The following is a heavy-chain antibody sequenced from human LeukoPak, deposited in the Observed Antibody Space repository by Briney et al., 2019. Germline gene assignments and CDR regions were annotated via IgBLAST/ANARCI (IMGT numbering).Heavy chain of an antibody. CDR2: IYYSGST. V-gene: IGHV4-59*01. Sequence: SETLSLTCSVSGGSFSSYYWSWIRQPPGKGLEWIGYIYYSGSTNYNPSLKSRVTISVDTSKNQFSLKLSSVTAADTAVYYCARDLGPYGSGSPWGQGTLVTVSS. CDR3: ARDLGPYGSGSP. D-gene: IGHD3-10*01. CDR1: GGSFSSYY. J-gene: IGHJ4*02.